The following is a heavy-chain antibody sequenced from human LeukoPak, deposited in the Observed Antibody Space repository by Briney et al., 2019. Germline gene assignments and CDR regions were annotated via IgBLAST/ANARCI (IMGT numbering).Heavy chain of an antibody. CDR1: GGSISSDY. CDR3: ARTLYYDFWSGPTRGYYYMDV. D-gene: IGHD3-3*01. V-gene: IGHV4-39*07. CDR2: IYFGGST. J-gene: IGHJ6*03. Sequence: SETLSLTCTISGGSISSDYWGWIRRPPGKGLEWIGNIYFGGSTYYNPSLKSRVTISIDTSKNQFSLKLSSVTAADTAVYYCARTLYYDFWSGPTRGYYYMDVWGKGTTVTVSS.